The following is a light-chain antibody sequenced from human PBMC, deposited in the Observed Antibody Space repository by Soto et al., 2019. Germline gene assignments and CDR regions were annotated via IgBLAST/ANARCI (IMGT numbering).Light chain of an antibody. CDR2: DVN. J-gene: IGLJ2*01. V-gene: IGLV2-14*03. CDR1: SSDVGSSNY. CDR3: SSYTTLNTVI. Sequence: QSALTQPAYVSVSPGQSITLSCTGSSSDVGSSNYVSWYQQLPGKAPKLIIFDVNNRPSGVSDRFSGPKSDNTASLTISGLQAEDEADYYCSSYTTLNTVIFGGGTKLTVL.